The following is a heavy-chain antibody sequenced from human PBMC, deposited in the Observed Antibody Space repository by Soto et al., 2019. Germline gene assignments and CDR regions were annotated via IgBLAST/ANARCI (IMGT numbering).Heavy chain of an antibody. CDR3: ARSHSNSTIGTFDI. Sequence: PSETLSLTCTVSGGAISAFYWNWIRQSAGKGLEWIGRIYASGHSNYNPSLESRVSMSVDTSKHQFSLKLNSVTAADTAVYYCARSHSNSTIGTFDIWGQGTMVTVSS. CDR2: IYASGHS. V-gene: IGHV4-4*07. CDR1: GGAISAFY. D-gene: IGHD6-6*01. J-gene: IGHJ3*02.